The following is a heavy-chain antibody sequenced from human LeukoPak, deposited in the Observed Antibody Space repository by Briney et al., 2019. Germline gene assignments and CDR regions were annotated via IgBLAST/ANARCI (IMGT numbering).Heavy chain of an antibody. CDR2: IYHSGST. J-gene: IGHJ4*02. D-gene: IGHD5-18*01. Sequence: SETPSLTCTVSGGSISSSSYYWGWIRQPPGKGLEWIGGIYHSGSTNYNPSLKRRVTMSVDKSKNQFSLKLSSVTAADTAVFYCVRRRYNYGFDSWGQGTLVTVSS. CDR1: GGSISSSSYY. V-gene: IGHV4-39*07. CDR3: VRRRYNYGFDS.